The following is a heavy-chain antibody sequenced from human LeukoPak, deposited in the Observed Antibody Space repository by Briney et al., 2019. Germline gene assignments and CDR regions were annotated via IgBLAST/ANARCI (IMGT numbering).Heavy chain of an antibody. CDR2: FDPEDGET. Sequence: GASVKVSCKVSGYTLTELSMHWVRQAPGKGLEWMGGFDPEDGETIYAQKFQGRVTMTEDISTDTAYMELSSLRSEDTAVYYCAREGWYYYGSGSYLHWGQGTLVTVSS. CDR3: AREGWYYYGSGSYLH. CDR1: GYTLTELS. J-gene: IGHJ4*02. D-gene: IGHD3-10*01. V-gene: IGHV1-24*01.